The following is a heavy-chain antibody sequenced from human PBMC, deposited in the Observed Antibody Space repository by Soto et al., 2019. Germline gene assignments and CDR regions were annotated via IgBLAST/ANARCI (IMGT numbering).Heavy chain of an antibody. Sequence: SVKVSCNASGGTFSSYAISWVRQAPGQGLEWMGGIIPIFGTANYAQKFQGRVTITADESTSTAYMELSSLRSEDTAVYYCARVPMAAAGSYWFDPWGQGTLVTVSS. V-gene: IGHV1-69*13. D-gene: IGHD6-13*01. CDR1: GGTFSSYA. J-gene: IGHJ5*02. CDR2: IIPIFGTA. CDR3: ARVPMAAAGSYWFDP.